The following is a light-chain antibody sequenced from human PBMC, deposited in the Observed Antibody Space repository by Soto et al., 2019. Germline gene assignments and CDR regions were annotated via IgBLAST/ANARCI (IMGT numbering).Light chain of an antibody. J-gene: IGKJ5*01. V-gene: IGKV1-39*01. Sequence: DIQMTQSPSSLSASVGDRVTITCRASQSISRNLNWYQQKPGKAPKLLSYAASSLQSGVPSRFSGSGSGTDFTLTISSLQPEDFATYYCQQSYSTRFTFGQGTRLEIK. CDR1: QSISRN. CDR2: AAS. CDR3: QQSYSTRFT.